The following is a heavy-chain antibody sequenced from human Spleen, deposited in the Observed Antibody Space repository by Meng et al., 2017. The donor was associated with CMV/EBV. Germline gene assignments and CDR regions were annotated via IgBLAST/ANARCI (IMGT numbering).Heavy chain of an antibody. Sequence: SETLSLTCAVSGGSFSGSYWSWIRQPAGKGLEWIGEINHSGRTNYNLSLKSRVTISVDTSKNQFSLKLSSVTAADTAVYYCARKPLYFGSGSYYPGYYAMDVWGLGTTVTVSS. CDR3: ARKPLYFGSGSYYPGYYAMDV. D-gene: IGHD3-10*01. CDR2: INHSGRT. J-gene: IGHJ6*02. CDR1: GGSFSGSY. V-gene: IGHV4-34*01.